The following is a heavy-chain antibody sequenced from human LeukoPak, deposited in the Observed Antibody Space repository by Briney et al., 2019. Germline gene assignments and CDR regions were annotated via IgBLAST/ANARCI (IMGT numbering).Heavy chain of an antibody. V-gene: IGHV3-23*01. CDR2: ISGSGGST. CDR3: AKEGLYYYDSSGKRGDAFDI. CDR1: GFTFSSYA. Sequence: GGSLRLSCAASGFTFSSYAMSWVRQAPGKGLEWVSVISGSGGSTYYADSVKGRFTISRDNSKNTLYLQMNSLRAEDTAVYYCAKEGLYYYDSSGKRGDAFDIWGQGTMVTVSS. J-gene: IGHJ3*02. D-gene: IGHD3-22*01.